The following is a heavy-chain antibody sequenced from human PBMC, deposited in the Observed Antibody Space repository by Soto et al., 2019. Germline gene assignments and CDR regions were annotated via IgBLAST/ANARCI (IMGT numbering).Heavy chain of an antibody. CDR1: GFTFSSYG. D-gene: IGHD5-12*01. J-gene: IGHJ6*01. CDR2: ISYDGSNK. CDR3: AKGPLVYARGYSGYGYYYYGMEF. V-gene: IGHV3-30*18. Sequence: GSLILSCAASGFTFSSYGMHWVRQAPGKGLEWVAVISYDGSNKYYADSVKGRFTISRDNSKNTLYLQMNSLRAEDTAVYYCAKGPLVYARGYSGYGYYYYGMEFWGQGTMGSVS.